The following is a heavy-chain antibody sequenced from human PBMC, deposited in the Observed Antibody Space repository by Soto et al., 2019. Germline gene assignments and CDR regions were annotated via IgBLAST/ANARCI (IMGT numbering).Heavy chain of an antibody. V-gene: IGHV1-69*01. CDR3: ASSVVFFGVASYYFDY. Sequence: QVQLVQSGAEVKKPGSSVKVSCKASGGTFSSYAISWVRQAPGQGLEWMGGIIPIFGTANYAQKFRGRVTITADESTSTAYMELSSLRSEDTAVYYCASSVVFFGVASYYFDYWGQGTLVTVSS. CDR2: IIPIFGTA. J-gene: IGHJ4*02. CDR1: GGTFSSYA. D-gene: IGHD3-3*01.